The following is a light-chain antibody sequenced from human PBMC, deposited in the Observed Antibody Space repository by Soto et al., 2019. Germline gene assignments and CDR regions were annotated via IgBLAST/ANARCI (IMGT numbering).Light chain of an antibody. CDR1: GSNIGAGSD. V-gene: IGLV1-40*01. Sequence: QSVLTQPPSVSGAPGQRVTISCTGSGSNIGAGSDVHWYQQLPGTAPKLLVYGNNNRPSGVPDRFSGSKSATSASLAITGLQDEDEADDYCQSYDISLSGWVFGTGTKVTVL. J-gene: IGLJ1*01. CDR2: GNN. CDR3: QSYDISLSGWV.